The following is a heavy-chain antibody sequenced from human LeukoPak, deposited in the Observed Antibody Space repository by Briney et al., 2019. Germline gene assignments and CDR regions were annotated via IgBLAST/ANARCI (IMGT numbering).Heavy chain of an antibody. CDR2: IYPGDSDT. Sequence: GESLQISCKGSGYSFTSYWIGWVRQMPGKGLEWMGIIYPGDSDTRYSPSFQGQVTISADKSISTAYLQWSSLKASDTAMYYCARQSLGLDYYDSSGYYAEFDYWGQGTLVTVSS. V-gene: IGHV5-51*01. CDR1: GYSFTSYW. CDR3: ARQSLGLDYYDSSGYYAEFDY. D-gene: IGHD3-22*01. J-gene: IGHJ4*02.